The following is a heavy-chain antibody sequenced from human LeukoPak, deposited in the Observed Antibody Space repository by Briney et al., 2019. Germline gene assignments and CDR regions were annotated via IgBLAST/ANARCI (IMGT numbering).Heavy chain of an antibody. Sequence: SDTLSLTCTVSGGSIRSGSYYWSWIRQPAGKGLEWIGHIFTSGSTNFNPSLQSRVTMSVDTSKNQFSLKLSSVTAADTAVYYCARARTGRSSTWYPFDYWGQGTLVTVSS. J-gene: IGHJ4*02. V-gene: IGHV4-61*09. CDR1: GGSIRSGSYY. CDR3: ARARTGRSSTWYPFDY. D-gene: IGHD6-13*01. CDR2: IFTSGST.